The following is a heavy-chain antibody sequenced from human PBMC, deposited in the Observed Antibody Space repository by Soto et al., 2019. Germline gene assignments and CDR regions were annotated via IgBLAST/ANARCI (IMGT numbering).Heavy chain of an antibody. D-gene: IGHD2-15*01. J-gene: IGHJ3*02. CDR3: ARLYCSSSSCFSVGAFYI. V-gene: IGHV3-33*01. Sequence: PGGSLRLSCAASGFTFSSYGMHWFRLAPRTGLEWVELIWFDGSDKYYLDSVKGRFTISRDHSKNTVHLQMNRLRVEDTALSYYARLYCSSSSCFSVGAFYIRGQGTGVTVS. CDR2: IWFDGSDK. CDR1: GFTFSSYG.